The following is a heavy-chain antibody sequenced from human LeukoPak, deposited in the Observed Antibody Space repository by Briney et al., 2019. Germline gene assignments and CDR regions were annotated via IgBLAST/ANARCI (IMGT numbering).Heavy chain of an antibody. CDR2: ISGSGGST. CDR3: AKETQLTVSALFDY. CDR1: GFTFNNYA. J-gene: IGHJ4*02. Sequence: PGESLRLSCAASGFTFNNYAMSWVRQAPGKGLEWVSAISGSGGSTFYADSVKGRFTNSRDSSKNTLFLQVNSLRAEDTAVYYCAKETQLTVSALFDYWGQGTLVTVSS. D-gene: IGHD1-1*01. V-gene: IGHV3-23*01.